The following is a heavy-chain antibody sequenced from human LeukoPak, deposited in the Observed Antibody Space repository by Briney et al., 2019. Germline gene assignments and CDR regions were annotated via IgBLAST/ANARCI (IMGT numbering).Heavy chain of an antibody. J-gene: IGHJ4*02. CDR3: AKDPGYSSSWFDY. CDR2: ISGDGGSP. Sequence: PGGSLRLYCAASGFTFDDYAMHWVRQAPGKGLEWVSFISGDGGSPYYADSVKGRFTLSRDNSKNSLYLQMNSLRTEDTALYYCAKDPGYSSSWFDYWGQRTLVTVSS. V-gene: IGHV3-43*02. D-gene: IGHD6-13*01. CDR1: GFTFDDYA.